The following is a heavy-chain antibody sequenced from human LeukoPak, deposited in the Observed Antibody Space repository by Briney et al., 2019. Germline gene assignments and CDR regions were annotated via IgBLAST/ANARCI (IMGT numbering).Heavy chain of an antibody. J-gene: IGHJ4*02. CDR3: ARDGAAFDY. CDR1: GFTFSSFA. V-gene: IGHV3-23*01. CDR2: ITTNGGNT. D-gene: IGHD1-26*01. Sequence: PGGFLRLSCAASGFTFSSFAMSWVRQAPGKGLEWVSAITTNGGNTYYADSVKGRFTISRDNSKNTLYLQMNSLRAEDTAVYYCARDGAAFDYWGQGTLVTVSS.